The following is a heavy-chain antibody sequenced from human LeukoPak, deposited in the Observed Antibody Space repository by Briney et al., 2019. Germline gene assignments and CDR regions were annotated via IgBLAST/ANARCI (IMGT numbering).Heavy chain of an antibody. CDR2: ISYDGSNK. Sequence: GGSLRLSCAASGFIFNNYALHWVRQAPGKGLEWVAVISYDGSNKDYADSVKGRFTISRDNSKNTLYLQMNSLRAEDTAVYYCAKSGYNRFDYWGQGTLVTVSS. CDR1: GFIFNNYA. J-gene: IGHJ4*02. D-gene: IGHD5-24*01. CDR3: AKSGYNRFDY. V-gene: IGHV3-30*04.